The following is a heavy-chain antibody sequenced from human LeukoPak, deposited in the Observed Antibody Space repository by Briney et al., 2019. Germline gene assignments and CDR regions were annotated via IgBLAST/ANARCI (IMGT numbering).Heavy chain of an antibody. J-gene: IGHJ4*02. V-gene: IGHV3-23*01. CDR2: ISGDGKDR. D-gene: IGHD3-16*01. CDR1: GFTFSSYG. CDR3: AKDLGYDYVWGEGNFYDY. Sequence: GGSLRLSCAASGFTFSSYGMSWVRQAPGKGLQWVSAISGDGKDRDYPDSVKGRFTISRDNSKNTLYLQMDSLRAEDTAVYCCAKDLGYDYVWGEGNFYDYWGQGTLVTVSS.